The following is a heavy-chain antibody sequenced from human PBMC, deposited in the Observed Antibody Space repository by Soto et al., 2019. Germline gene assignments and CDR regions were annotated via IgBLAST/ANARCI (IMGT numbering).Heavy chain of an antibody. V-gene: IGHV2-70*17. Sequence: SGPTLVNPTQTLTLTCSFSGFSLSTAGMCVGWIRQPPGKALEWLARIDWDDDKFYSPSLQTRLTISKDTSKNQVVLTMTNMDPVDTATYYCARIRSARDFDFWGQGTLVTVSS. J-gene: IGHJ4*02. CDR3: ARIRSARDFDF. CDR2: IDWDDDK. CDR1: GFSLSTAGMC.